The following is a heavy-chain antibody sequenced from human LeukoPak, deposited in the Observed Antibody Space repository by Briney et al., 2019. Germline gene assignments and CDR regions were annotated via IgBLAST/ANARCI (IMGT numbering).Heavy chain of an antibody. J-gene: IGHJ6*02. V-gene: IGHV3-9*01. CDR1: GFTFDDYA. CDR3: AKDRGYSDYYGMDV. CDR2: ISWNSGSI. Sequence: PGRSLRLSCAASGFTFDDYAVHWVRQAPGKGLEWVSGISWNSGSIGYADSVKGRFTISRDNAKNSLYLQMNSLRAEDTALYYCAKDRGYSDYYGMDVWGQGTTVTVSS. D-gene: IGHD2-21*01.